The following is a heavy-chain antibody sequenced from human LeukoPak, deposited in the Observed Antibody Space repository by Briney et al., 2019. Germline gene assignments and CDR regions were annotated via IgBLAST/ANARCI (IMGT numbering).Heavy chain of an antibody. D-gene: IGHD6-6*01. J-gene: IGHJ2*01. CDR2: IYHSGST. CDR3: TYSSSSEWYFDL. Sequence: PSQTLSLTCTVSGGSISSGGYYWSWIRQPPGKGLEWIGYIYHSGSTYYNPSLKSRVTISVDRSKNQFSLKLSSVTAADTAVYYCTYSSSSEWYFDLWGRGTLVTVSS. V-gene: IGHV4-30-2*01. CDR1: GGSISSGGYY.